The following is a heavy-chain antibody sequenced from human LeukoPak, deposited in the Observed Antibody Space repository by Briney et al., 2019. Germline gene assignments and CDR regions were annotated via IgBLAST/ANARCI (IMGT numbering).Heavy chain of an antibody. CDR3: ARDGEYYYDSSGYYAIDY. D-gene: IGHD3-22*01. CDR1: GLTYSGHT. J-gene: IGHJ4*02. V-gene: IGHV3-21*01. CDR2: ISSSGSYK. Sequence: NPGGSLRLSCAASGLTYSGHTMNWVRQAPGKGLEWVSSISSSGSYKYYADSVKGRFTISRDNAKNSLFLQMNSLRAEDTAVYYCARDGEYYYDSSGYYAIDYWGQGTLVSVSS.